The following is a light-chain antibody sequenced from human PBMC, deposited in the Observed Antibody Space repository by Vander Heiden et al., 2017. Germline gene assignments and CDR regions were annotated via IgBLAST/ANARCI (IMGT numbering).Light chain of an antibody. CDR1: QGIGND. J-gene: IGKJ1*01. CDR2: KTS. V-gene: IGKV1-17*01. CDR3: RQQDSFPWT. Sequence: DIQMTQSPSSLSASVGDRVTITCRASQGIGNDLSWYQLKPGKAPKRLIYKTSNFQSGVPPRFSGSGSGTEFTLTISSLQPEDFATYFCRQQDSFPWTFGQGTKVEIK.